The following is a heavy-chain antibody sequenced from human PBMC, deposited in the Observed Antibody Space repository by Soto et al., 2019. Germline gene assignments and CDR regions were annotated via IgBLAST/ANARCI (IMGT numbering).Heavy chain of an antibody. CDR1: GFTFSSYW. CDR3: ARGREDYGDPRYYMDV. CDR2: IKQDGSEK. Sequence: GGSLRLSCAASGFTFSSYWMSWVRQAPGKGLEWVANIKQDGSEKYYVDSVKGRFTISRDNAKNSLYLQMNSLRAEDTAVYYCARGREDYGDPRYYMDVWGKGTTVTVSS. V-gene: IGHV3-7*01. J-gene: IGHJ6*03. D-gene: IGHD4-17*01.